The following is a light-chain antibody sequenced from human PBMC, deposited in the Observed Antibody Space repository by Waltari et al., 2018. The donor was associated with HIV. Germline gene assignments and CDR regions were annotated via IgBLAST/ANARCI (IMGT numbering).Light chain of an antibody. V-gene: IGLV2-11*01. Sequence: QSALSQPRSVSGSPGQSITISCTGTSSDVGSYNYVSWYQHHPGKAPKLMIYDAMKRPSGFPVRFSGSKSGSTASLTISVLQVEDVADYYCCSSAGRYTFVFGTGTKVTVL. J-gene: IGLJ1*01. CDR2: DAM. CDR3: CSSAGRYTFV. CDR1: SSDVGSYNY.